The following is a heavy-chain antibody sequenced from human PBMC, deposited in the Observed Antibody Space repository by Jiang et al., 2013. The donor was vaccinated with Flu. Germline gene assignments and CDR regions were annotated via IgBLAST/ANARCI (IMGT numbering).Heavy chain of an antibody. J-gene: IGHJ4*02. D-gene: IGHD2-15*01. CDR2: ISGSGGST. V-gene: IGHV3-23*01. CDR1: SYA. CDR3: AKDPPPMAAAPFDY. Sequence: SYAMSWVRQAPGKGLEWVSAISGSGGSTYYADSVKGRFTISRDNSKNTLYLQMNSLRAEDTAVYYCAKDPPPMAAAPFDYWGQGTLVTVSS.